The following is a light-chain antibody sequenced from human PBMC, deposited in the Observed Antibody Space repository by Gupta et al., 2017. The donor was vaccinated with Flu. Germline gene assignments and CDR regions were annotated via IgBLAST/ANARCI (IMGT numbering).Light chain of an antibody. Sequence: RVTISCSGSSSNIGSNYVHWYQQRPGTAPKLLIYRSNQRPSGVPDRFSGSKSGTSASLAISGLRSEDEADYYCAAWDDSLSSYVFGIGTKVTVL. CDR1: SSNIGSNY. J-gene: IGLJ1*01. CDR2: RSN. CDR3: AAWDDSLSSYV. V-gene: IGLV1-47*01.